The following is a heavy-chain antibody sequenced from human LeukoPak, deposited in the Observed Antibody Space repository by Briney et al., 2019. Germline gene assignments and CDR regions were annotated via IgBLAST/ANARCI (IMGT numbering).Heavy chain of an antibody. CDR1: GYTLTELS. V-gene: IGHV1-24*01. D-gene: IGHD3-10*01. Sequence: ASVKVSCKHSGYTLTELSMHWVREVPGKGLEWMGGFDPEDGETLYAQKFQGRVTMTEDTSTDTAYMELSSLRSEDTAVYYCATDQRGAGLGFRYGSGSYNGMDVWGQGTTVTVSS. CDR2: FDPEDGET. J-gene: IGHJ6*02. CDR3: ATDQRGAGLGFRYGSGSYNGMDV.